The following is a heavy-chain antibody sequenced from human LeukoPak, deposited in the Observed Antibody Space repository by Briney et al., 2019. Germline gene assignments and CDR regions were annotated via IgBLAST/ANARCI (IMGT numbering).Heavy chain of an antibody. J-gene: IGHJ4*02. CDR3: ARTITIFGVDQFDY. Sequence: SETLSLTCTVSGYSISSGYYWGWIRQPPGKGLEWIGSIYHSGSTYYNTSLKSRVTISVDTSKNQFSLKLSSVTAADTAVYYCARTITIFGVDQFDYWGQGTLVTVSS. CDR1: GYSISSGYY. V-gene: IGHV4-38-2*02. CDR2: IYHSGST. D-gene: IGHD3-3*01.